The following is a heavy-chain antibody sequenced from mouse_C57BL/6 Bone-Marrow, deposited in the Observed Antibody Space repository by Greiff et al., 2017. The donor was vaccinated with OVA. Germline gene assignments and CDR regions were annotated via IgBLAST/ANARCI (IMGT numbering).Heavy chain of an antibody. CDR2: LYWDDDK. CDR3: ARSAPYDYGSSPYYFDY. CDR1: GFSLSTSGMG. Sequence: QVTLKVSGPGILQSSQTLSLTCSFSGFSLSTSGMGVSWIRQPSGKGLEWLAHLYWDDDKCYNPSLKSRTTISKDTSRNQVFLKITSVDTADTATYCCARSAPYDYGSSPYYFDYWGQGTTLTVSS. V-gene: IGHV8-12*01. J-gene: IGHJ2*01. D-gene: IGHD1-1*01.